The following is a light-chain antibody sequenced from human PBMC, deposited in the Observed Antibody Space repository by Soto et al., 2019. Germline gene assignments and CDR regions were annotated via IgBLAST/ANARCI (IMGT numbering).Light chain of an antibody. Sequence: DIPMTQSPSPLSASVGDRVTVTCRASQSISSWLAWYQQKPGKAPKLLIYDASSLESGVPSRFSGSGSGTEFTLTISSLQPDDFATYYCQQGSTTPITFGLGTRLEIK. J-gene: IGKJ5*01. CDR3: QQGSTTPIT. V-gene: IGKV1-5*01. CDR2: DAS. CDR1: QSISSW.